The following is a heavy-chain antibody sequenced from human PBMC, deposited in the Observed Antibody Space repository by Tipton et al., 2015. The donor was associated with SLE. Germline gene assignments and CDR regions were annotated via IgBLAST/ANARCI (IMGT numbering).Heavy chain of an antibody. CDR2: IDHSGST. J-gene: IGHJ4*02. CDR3: ARGGNIIAVAGYFDY. V-gene: IGHV4-34*01. Sequence: LRLSCAVYGGSFSGYYWSWIGQPPGKGLEWIGEIDHSGSTNYNPSLKSRVTMSVDTSKNQFSLKLSSVTAADTAVYYCARGGNIIAVAGYFDYWGQGTLVTVSS. CDR1: GGSFSGYY. D-gene: IGHD6-19*01.